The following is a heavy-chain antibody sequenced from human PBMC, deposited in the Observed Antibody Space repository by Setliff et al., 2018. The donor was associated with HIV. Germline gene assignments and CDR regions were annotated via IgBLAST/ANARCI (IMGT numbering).Heavy chain of an antibody. CDR2: INAGNGNT. Sequence: ASVKVSCKASGYTFTNYVIHWVRQAPGQRLEWMGWINAGNGNTKYSQKFQGRVTITRDKSATTAYMELSSLRSEDTAVYYCARVSSTYWYSIFRNYYYHMDVWGKGTTVTVSS. D-gene: IGHD2-8*02. CDR1: GYTFTNYV. CDR3: ARVSSTYWYSIFRNYYYHMDV. V-gene: IGHV1-3*01. J-gene: IGHJ6*03.